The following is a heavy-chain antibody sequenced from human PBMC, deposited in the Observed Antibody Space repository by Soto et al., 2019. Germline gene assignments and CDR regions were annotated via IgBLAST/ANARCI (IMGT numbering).Heavy chain of an antibody. Sequence: ASVKVSCKASGYAFTTYTMHWVRQAPGQRLEWMGWINAGNRNTKYSQKFQGRVTITRDTSASTAYMELSSLRSEDTAVYHCARGGNHYSRDPDYRGPGTLVPVSP. J-gene: IGHJ4*02. V-gene: IGHV1-3*01. CDR3: ARGGNHYSRDPDY. CDR1: GYAFTTYT. CDR2: INAGNRNT. D-gene: IGHD1-26*01.